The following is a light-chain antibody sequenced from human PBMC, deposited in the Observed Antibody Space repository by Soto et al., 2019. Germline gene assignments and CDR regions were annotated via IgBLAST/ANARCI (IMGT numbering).Light chain of an antibody. CDR3: CSYAGSSTFPYV. CDR1: GSDVGSYNL. V-gene: IGLV2-23*03. CDR2: EGS. Sequence: QSALTQPASVSGSPGQSITISCTGTGSDVGSYNLVSWYQQHPGKAPKLMIYEGSKRPSGVSNRFSGSKSGNTASLTISGLQAEDEADYYCCSYAGSSTFPYVFGIGTKLTVL. J-gene: IGLJ1*01.